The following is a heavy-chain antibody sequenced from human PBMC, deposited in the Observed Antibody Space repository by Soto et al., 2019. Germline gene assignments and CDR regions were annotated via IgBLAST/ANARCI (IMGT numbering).Heavy chain of an antibody. CDR3: ARALVDSSSADYAY. V-gene: IGHV1-8*01. CDR2: MNPYSGNT. D-gene: IGHD3-16*01. Sequence: EASVKVSCKASGYTFTNYDINWVRQAPGQGPEWMGWMNPYSGNTGCAQRFQGRVTLTRATSISTAYMELSSLKFDDTAVYYCARALVDSSSADYAYWGQGSLVTVSS. CDR1: GYTFTNYD. J-gene: IGHJ4*02.